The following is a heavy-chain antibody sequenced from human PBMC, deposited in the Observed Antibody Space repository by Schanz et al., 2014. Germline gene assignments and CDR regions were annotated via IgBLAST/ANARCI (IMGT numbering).Heavy chain of an antibody. CDR1: GFTFSSYA. Sequence: EVQLLESGGGLVQPGGSLRLSCAASGFTFSSYAMSWVRQAPGKGLEWVSAISGSGGRTHYADSVKGRFTISRDNAKTTLYLQMDSLRPEDTAVYSCAKAVAAAEGYLPNWFDSWGQGTLVTVSS. CDR3: AKAVAAAEGYLPNWFDS. V-gene: IGHV3-23*01. D-gene: IGHD6-13*01. J-gene: IGHJ5*01. CDR2: ISGSGGRT.